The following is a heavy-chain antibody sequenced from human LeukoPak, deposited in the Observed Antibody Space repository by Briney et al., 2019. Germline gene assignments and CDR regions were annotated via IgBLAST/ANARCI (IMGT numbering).Heavy chain of an antibody. V-gene: IGHV4-39*01. CDR1: GGSISRSSYY. D-gene: IGHD6-13*01. J-gene: IGHJ4*02. Sequence: PSETLSLTCTVSGGSISRSSYYWGWIRQPPGKGLEWIGTIYYSGSTYYNPSLKSRVTLSVDTSKNQFSLKLSSVTAADTAVYYCARRVQQLGYFDYWGQGTLFTVSS. CDR3: ARRVQQLGYFDY. CDR2: IYYSGST.